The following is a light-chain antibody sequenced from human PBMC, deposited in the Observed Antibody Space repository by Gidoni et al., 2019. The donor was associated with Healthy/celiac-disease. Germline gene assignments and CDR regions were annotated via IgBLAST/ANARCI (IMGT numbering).Light chain of an antibody. Sequence: EIVMTQSPATLSVSPGERATLSCRASQSVSSNLAWYQQKPGQAPRLLIYGASTRATGIPARFSGIGSGTEFTLTISSLQSEDFAVYYCQQYNNWPPVLTFGGXTKVEIK. CDR1: QSVSSN. J-gene: IGKJ4*01. V-gene: IGKV3-15*01. CDR2: GAS. CDR3: QQYNNWPPVLT.